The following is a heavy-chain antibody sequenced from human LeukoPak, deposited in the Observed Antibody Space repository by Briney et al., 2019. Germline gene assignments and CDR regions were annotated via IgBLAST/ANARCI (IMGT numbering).Heavy chain of an antibody. CDR3: ARGDGGSYQGRFDY. J-gene: IGHJ4*02. D-gene: IGHD1-26*01. V-gene: IGHV3-74*01. Sequence: GGSLRLSCAASGFTFSSYLMHWVRQAPGKRLVWVSRIKSDDSSTSYADSVKGRFTISRDNAKNTLYLQMNSLRAEDTAVYYCARGDGGSYQGRFDYWGQGTLVTVSS. CDR1: GFTFSSYL. CDR2: IKSDDSST.